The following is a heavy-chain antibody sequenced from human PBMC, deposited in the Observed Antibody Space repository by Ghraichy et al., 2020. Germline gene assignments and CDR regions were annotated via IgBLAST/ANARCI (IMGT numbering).Heavy chain of an antibody. V-gene: IGHV4-39*01. CDR3: ARPRRGGAGAFDI. Sequence: SETLSLTCTVSGGSISSSSYYWGWIRQPPGKGLEWIGSIYYSGSTYYNPSLKSRVTISVDTSKNQFSLKLSSVTAADTAVYYCARPRRGGAGAFDIWGQGTMVTVSS. CDR1: GGSISSSSYY. J-gene: IGHJ3*02. CDR2: IYYSGST. D-gene: IGHD3-10*01.